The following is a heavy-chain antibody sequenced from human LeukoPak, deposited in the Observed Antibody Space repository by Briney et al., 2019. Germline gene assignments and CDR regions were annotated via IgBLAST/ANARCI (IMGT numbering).Heavy chain of an antibody. V-gene: IGHV1-8*01. CDR1: GYTFTSYD. Sequence: ASVKVSCTASGYTFTSYDINWVRQATGQGLEWMGWMNPNSGNTGYAQKFQGRVTMTRNTSISTAYMELSSLRSEDTAVYYCARGRGYNWNDWSPRYDYWGQGTLVTVSP. J-gene: IGHJ4*02. CDR3: ARGRGYNWNDWSPRYDY. D-gene: IGHD1-1*01. CDR2: MNPNSGNT.